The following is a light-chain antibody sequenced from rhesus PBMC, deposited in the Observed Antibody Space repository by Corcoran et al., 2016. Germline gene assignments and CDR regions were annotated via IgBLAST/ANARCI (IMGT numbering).Light chain of an antibody. Sequence: DIQMSQSPSSLSAPVGDRVTITCRASQGITSYLNWYQQKPWKAPQLLIYKASPLHSGVPSRFSGSGSGTDYTFPISSLQPEYVATYYCQHGYGTPHSFGQGTKVEIK. J-gene: IGKJ2*01. V-gene: IGKV1-74*01. CDR3: QHGYGTPHS. CDR2: KAS. CDR1: QGITSY.